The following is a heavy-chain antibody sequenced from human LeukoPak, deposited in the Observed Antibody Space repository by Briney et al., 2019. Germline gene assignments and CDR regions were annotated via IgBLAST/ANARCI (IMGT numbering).Heavy chain of an antibody. D-gene: IGHD2-2*02. CDR1: GYTFTSYG. Sequence: GASVTVSCKASGYTFTSYGISWVRQAPGQGLEWMGWINAYNGNTNYAQKLRGRVTMTTDTSTSTAYMELRSLRSDDTAVYYCARRYCSSTSCYTPNYYYYGMDVWGQGTTVTVSS. V-gene: IGHV1-18*01. CDR3: ARRYCSSTSCYTPNYYYYGMDV. J-gene: IGHJ6*02. CDR2: INAYNGNT.